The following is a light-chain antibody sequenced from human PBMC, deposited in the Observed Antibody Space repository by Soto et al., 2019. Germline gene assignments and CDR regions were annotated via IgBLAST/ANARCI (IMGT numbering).Light chain of an antibody. CDR2: GAS. Sequence: EIVLTQSPGTLSLSPGERATLSCRASQSVSSSYLAWYQQKPGRAPRLLIYGASSRATGIPDRFSGSGSGTDFTLTISRLEPEDFAVYYCQQYGSSLLTFGGGTKV. CDR3: QQYGSSLLT. J-gene: IGKJ4*01. V-gene: IGKV3-20*01. CDR1: QSVSSSY.